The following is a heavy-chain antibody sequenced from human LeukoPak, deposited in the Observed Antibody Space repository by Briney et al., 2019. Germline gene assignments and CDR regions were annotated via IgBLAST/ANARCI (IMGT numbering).Heavy chain of an antibody. J-gene: IGHJ5*02. V-gene: IGHV4-34*01. CDR3: ARDRTPRGGWFDP. Sequence: SETLSLTCGVYDGSFSVSDYYWSWIRQPPGKGLEWIGEIHHSGSTDYTPSLKSRVTISIDTSKDQFSLRLPSVTVADTAVYYCARDRTPRGGWFDPWGRGTLVTVS. D-gene: IGHD1-14*01. CDR2: IHHSGST. CDR1: DGSFSVSDYY.